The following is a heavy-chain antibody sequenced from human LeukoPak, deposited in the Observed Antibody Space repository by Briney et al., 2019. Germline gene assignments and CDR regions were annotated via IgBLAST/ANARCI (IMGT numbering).Heavy chain of an antibody. CDR1: GGAFSSYA. CDR3: ARAATYYDILTGYYTRDAFDY. D-gene: IGHD3-9*01. CDR2: IIPIFGTA. V-gene: IGHV1-69*13. Sequence: ASVKVSCKASGGAFSSYAIGWGRQAPGQGLEWMGGIIPIFGTANYAQKLPGRVTITADESTSTAYMELSSLRSEDTAVSCCARAATYYDILTGYYTRDAFDYWGQGTLVTVSS. J-gene: IGHJ4*02.